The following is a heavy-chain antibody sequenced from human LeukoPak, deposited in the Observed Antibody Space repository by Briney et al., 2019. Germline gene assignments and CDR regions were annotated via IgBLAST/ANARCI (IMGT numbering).Heavy chain of an antibody. CDR1: GFTSINSA. CDR2: ISGSGYTT. Sequence: PGGSLRLSCAASGFTSINSAMTWVRQAPGKGLEWVSAISGSGYTTFYADSVKGRFTISRDNSKNTLYLQMNSLRAEDTALYYCAREDQPRGTFDYWGQGILVTVSS. CDR3: AREDQPRGTFDY. D-gene: IGHD2-15*01. V-gene: IGHV3-23*01. J-gene: IGHJ4*02.